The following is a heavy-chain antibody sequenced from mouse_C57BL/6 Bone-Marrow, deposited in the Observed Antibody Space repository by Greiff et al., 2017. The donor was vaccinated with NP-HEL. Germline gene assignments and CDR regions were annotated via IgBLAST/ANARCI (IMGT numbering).Heavy chain of an antibody. CDR3: TTLLLRY. Sequence: EVQLQQSGAELVRPGASVKLSCTASGFNIKDDYMHWVKQRPEQGLEWIGWIDPENGDTEYASKFQGKATITADTSSNTAYLQLSSLTAEDTAVYYCTTLLLRYWGQGTTLTVSS. CDR1: GFNIKDDY. J-gene: IGHJ2*01. D-gene: IGHD1-1*01. CDR2: IDPENGDT. V-gene: IGHV14-4*01.